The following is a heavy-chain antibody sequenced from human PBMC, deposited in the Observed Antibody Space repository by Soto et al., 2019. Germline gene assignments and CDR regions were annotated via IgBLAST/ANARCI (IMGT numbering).Heavy chain of an antibody. Sequence: SETLSLTCTVSGGSISSYYWSWIRQPPGKGLEWIGYIYYSGSTNYNPSLKSRVTISVDTSKNQFPLKLSSVTAADTAVYYCAGTEFLLLGFVPWGQGTLVTVSS. CDR2: IYYSGST. D-gene: IGHD2-21*01. CDR1: GGSISSYY. J-gene: IGHJ5*02. V-gene: IGHV4-59*01. CDR3: AGTEFLLLGFVP.